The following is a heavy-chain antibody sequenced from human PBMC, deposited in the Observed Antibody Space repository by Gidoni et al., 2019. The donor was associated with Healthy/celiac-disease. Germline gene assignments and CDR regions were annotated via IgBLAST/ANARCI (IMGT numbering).Heavy chain of an antibody. Sequence: EVQLVESGGGLVQPGGSLRRSCSASGFTFSSYAMHWFRQAPGKGLEYVSAISSNGCITYYADSVKGRFTISRDNSKNTLYLQMSSLRAEDTAVYYCVKGVGATGFPPHDAFDIWGQGTMVTVSS. CDR1: GFTFSSYA. J-gene: IGHJ3*02. CDR3: VKGVGATGFPPHDAFDI. D-gene: IGHD1-26*01. CDR2: ISSNGCIT. V-gene: IGHV3-64D*06.